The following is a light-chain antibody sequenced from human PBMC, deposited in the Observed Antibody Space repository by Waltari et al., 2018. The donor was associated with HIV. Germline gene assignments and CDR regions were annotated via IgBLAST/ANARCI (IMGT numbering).Light chain of an antibody. CDR3: QSYDSTLSGHVI. V-gene: IGLV1-40*01. CDR2: GNR. CDR1: RSTIGPGYD. J-gene: IGLJ2*01. Sequence: QSVLTHPPSLPGAPGQRVTLSSTGSRSTIGPGYDVNWFQQLPGKAPKRLIYGNRHRPSGVPGRFSGCKSGTSASLAITGLQAEDEADYYCQSYDSTLSGHVIFGTGTKLTV.